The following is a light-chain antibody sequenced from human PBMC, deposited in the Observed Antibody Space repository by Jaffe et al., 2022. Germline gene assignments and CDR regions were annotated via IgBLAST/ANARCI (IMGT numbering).Light chain of an antibody. CDR1: SLRTYY. CDR2: GKN. J-gene: IGLJ1*01. Sequence: SSELTQDPAVSVALGQTVRITCQGDSLRTYYASWYQQKPGQAPLPVIYGKNNRPSGMPDRFSGSSSGNTASLTITGAQAEDEADYYCNSRDSSGNHYVFGTGTKVTVL. CDR3: NSRDSSGNHYV. V-gene: IGLV3-19*01.